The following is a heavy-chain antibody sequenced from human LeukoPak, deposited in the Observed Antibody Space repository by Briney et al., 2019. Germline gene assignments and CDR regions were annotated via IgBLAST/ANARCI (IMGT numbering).Heavy chain of an antibody. J-gene: IGHJ3*02. V-gene: IGHV3-48*03. CDR2: ISGSGSSI. CDR1: GFTFSTYE. CDR3: AREEGFGYDDAFDT. Sequence: GGSLRLSCTASGFTFSTYEMNWVRQAPGKGLEWISYISGSGSSIFYADSLQGRFTVSRDNAKNSVYLQMNSLRAEDTAVYYCAREEGFGYDDAFDTWGHGTTVTVSS. D-gene: IGHD3-22*01.